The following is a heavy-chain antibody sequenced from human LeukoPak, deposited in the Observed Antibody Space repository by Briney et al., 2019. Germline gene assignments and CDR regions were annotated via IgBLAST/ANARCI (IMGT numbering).Heavy chain of an antibody. CDR3: ARGNSGYSYGRPFDY. CDR2: IYYSGST. Sequence: SETLSLTCTVSGGSISSSSYYWGWIRQPPGKGLEWIGSIYYSGSTYYNPSLKSRVTISVDTSKNQFSLKLSSVTAADTAVYYCARGNSGYSYGRPFDYWGQGTLVTVSS. V-gene: IGHV4-39*07. J-gene: IGHJ4*02. CDR1: GGSISSSSYY. D-gene: IGHD5-18*01.